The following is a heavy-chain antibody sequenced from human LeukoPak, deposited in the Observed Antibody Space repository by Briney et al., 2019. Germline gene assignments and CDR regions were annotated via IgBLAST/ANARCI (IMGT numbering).Heavy chain of an antibody. J-gene: IGHJ4*02. CDR2: INHSGST. CDR1: GGSFSGYY. Sequence: SETLSLTCAVYGGSFSGYYWSWIRQPPGKGLEWIGEINHSGSTNYNPSLKSRVTISVDTSKNLFSLNLSSVTAADTAIYYCARSPGVSFDYWGQGTLVTVSS. V-gene: IGHV4-34*01. CDR3: ARSPGVSFDY. D-gene: IGHD7-27*01.